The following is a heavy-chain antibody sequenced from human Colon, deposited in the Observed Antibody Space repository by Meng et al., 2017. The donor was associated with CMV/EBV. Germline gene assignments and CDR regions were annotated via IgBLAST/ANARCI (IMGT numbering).Heavy chain of an antibody. CDR3: VKDRTGSWGYGMDA. CDR2: IRNDGNKK. D-gene: IGHD3-16*01. J-gene: IGHJ6*02. V-gene: IGHV3-30*02. CDR1: AFIFSSYG. Sequence: GGSLRLSCAASAFIFSSYGMYWVRQAPGKGLEWVAFIRNDGNKKYYADSVRGRFTISRDNSKNTLYVQMNSLRPEDTAVYYCVKDRTGSWGYGMDAWGQGTTVTVSS.